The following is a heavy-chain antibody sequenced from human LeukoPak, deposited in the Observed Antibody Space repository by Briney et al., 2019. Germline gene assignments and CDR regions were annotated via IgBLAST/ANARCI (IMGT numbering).Heavy chain of an antibody. CDR1: GYTFTSYD. J-gene: IGHJ4*02. Sequence: ASVKVSCKASGYTFTSYDINWVRQATGQGLEWMGWMNPNSGNTGYAQKFQGRVTMTRNTSISTAYMELSSLRSEDTAVYYCATGYSSGPYYFDYWAQGTLVTVSS. V-gene: IGHV1-8*01. CDR2: MNPNSGNT. CDR3: ATGYSSGPYYFDY. D-gene: IGHD6-19*01.